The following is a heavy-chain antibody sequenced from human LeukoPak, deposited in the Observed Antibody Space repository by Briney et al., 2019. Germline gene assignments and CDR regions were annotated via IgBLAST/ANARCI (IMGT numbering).Heavy chain of an antibody. CDR3: ARDLFDSSGYYYGGYYYYYMDV. J-gene: IGHJ6*03. V-gene: IGHV3-74*01. CDR2: LNNDGTIT. CDR1: RFTFTSYW. Sequence: GGSLRLSCAASRFTFTSYWMNWVRQAPGKGLMWVARLNNDGTITSYADSVKGRFTISRDNAKNSLYLQMNSLRAEDTAVYYCARDLFDSSGYYYGGYYYYYMDVWGKGTTVTVSS. D-gene: IGHD3-22*01.